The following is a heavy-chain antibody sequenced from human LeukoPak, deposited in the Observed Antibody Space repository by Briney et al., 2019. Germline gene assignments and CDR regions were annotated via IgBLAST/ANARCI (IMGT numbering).Heavy chain of an antibody. CDR2: INSDGSST. CDR3: ARDYYGSGSPNWFDP. V-gene: IGHV3-74*01. J-gene: IGHJ5*02. D-gene: IGHD3-10*01. Sequence: GGSLRLSCAASGFTFSSHWMHWVRQAPGKGLVWVSRINSDGSSTSYADSVKGRFTISRDNAKNTLYLQMNSLRAEDTAVYYCARDYYGSGSPNWFDPWGQGTLVTVSS. CDR1: GFTFSSHW.